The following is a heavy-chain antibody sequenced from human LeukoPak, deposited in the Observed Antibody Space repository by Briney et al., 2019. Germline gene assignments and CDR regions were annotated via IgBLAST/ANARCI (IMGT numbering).Heavy chain of an antibody. J-gene: IGHJ5*02. V-gene: IGHV4-4*07. D-gene: IGHD6-19*01. CDR2: IYTSEST. CDR3: ARGGWGNNWFDP. Sequence: PSETLSLTCTVSGDSINSYCWSWIRQPAGQGLEWIGRIYTSESTNYNPSLQSRVTMSVDTSKNQFSLNLSSVTAADTAGYYCARGGWGNNWFDPWGQGTLVTVSS. CDR1: GDSINSYC.